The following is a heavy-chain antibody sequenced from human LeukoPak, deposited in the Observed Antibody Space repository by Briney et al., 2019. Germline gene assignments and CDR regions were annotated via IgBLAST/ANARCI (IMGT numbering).Heavy chain of an antibody. D-gene: IGHD6-13*01. J-gene: IGHJ5*02. CDR3: ARSYSSSWYGSAGFDP. Sequence: PSQTLSLTCAVSGGSISSGGYSWSWIRQPPGKGLEWIGEIYHSGSTYYNPSLKSRVTISVDKSKNQFSLKLSSVTAADTAVYYCARSYSSSWYGSAGFDPWGQGTLVTVSS. CDR1: GGSISSGGYS. V-gene: IGHV4-30-2*01. CDR2: IYHSGST.